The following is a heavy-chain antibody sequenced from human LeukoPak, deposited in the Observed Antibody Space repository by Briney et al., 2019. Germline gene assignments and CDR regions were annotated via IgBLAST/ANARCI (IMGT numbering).Heavy chain of an antibody. CDR2: MSPNSGDT. J-gene: IGHJ4*02. D-gene: IGHD7-27*01. CDR1: GYTFTSDG. CDR3: VRTPPNWGFDY. Sequence: ASVKVSCKTSGYTFTSDGISWVRQAPGQGLEWMGWMSPNSGDTGYAQKFQGRVTMTSDSSISTAYMELSSLRSEDTAIYYCVRTPPNWGFDYWGQGTLVTVSS. V-gene: IGHV1-8*01.